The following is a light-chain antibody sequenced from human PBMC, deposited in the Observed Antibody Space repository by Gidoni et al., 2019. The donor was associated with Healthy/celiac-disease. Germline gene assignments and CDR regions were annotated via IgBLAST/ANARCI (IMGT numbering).Light chain of an antibody. V-gene: IGKV1-39*01. CDR1: QSIISY. J-gene: IGKJ1*01. CDR2: AAS. CDR3: KQRYSTRWT. Sequence: IEMTQSPSSLSASVGDRVTIPCRASQSIISYLNWYQQKPGKATTLLIYAASSLQSGVPSRFSGSGSGTEVTLTISSMQPEDFATYYCKQRYSTRWTFGKGTKVEIK.